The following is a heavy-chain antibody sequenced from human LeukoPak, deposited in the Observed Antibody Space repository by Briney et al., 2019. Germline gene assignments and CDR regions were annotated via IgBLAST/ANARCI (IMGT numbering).Heavy chain of an antibody. Sequence: ASVKVSCKASGYTFTGYYMHWVRQAPGQGLEWMGWINPNSGGTNYAQKFQGWVTMTRDTSISIAYMELSRLRSDDTAVYYCARDDSSGYYHQFDYWGQGTLVTVSS. V-gene: IGHV1-2*04. CDR2: INPNSGGT. CDR1: GYTFTGYY. J-gene: IGHJ4*02. D-gene: IGHD3-22*01. CDR3: ARDDSSGYYHQFDY.